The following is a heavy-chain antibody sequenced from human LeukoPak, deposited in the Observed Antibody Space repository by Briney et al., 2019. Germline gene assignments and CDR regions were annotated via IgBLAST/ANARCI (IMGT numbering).Heavy chain of an antibody. V-gene: IGHV4-34*01. CDR1: GGSLSGYY. D-gene: IGHD3-22*01. J-gene: IGHJ4*02. CDR3: ASADHYYDSSGYYEPGY. Sequence: SETLSLTCAVYGGSLSGYYWSWIRQPPGKGLEWIGEINHSGSTNYNPSLKSRVTISVDTSKNQFSLKLSSVTAADTAVYYCASADHYYDSSGYYEPGYWGQGTLVTVSS. CDR2: INHSGST.